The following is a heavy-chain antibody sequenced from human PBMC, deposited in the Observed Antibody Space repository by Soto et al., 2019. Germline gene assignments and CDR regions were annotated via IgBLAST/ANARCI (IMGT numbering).Heavy chain of an antibody. CDR1: GGTFSSYT. CDR3: ARDFLEWLLPDNWFDP. Sequence: SVKVSCKASGGTFSSYTISWVRQAPGQGLEWMGRIIPILGIANYAQKFQGRVTITADKSTSTAYMELSSLRSEDTAVYYCARDFLEWLLPDNWFDPWGQGTLVTVSS. J-gene: IGHJ5*02. D-gene: IGHD3-3*01. CDR2: IIPILGIA. V-gene: IGHV1-69*04.